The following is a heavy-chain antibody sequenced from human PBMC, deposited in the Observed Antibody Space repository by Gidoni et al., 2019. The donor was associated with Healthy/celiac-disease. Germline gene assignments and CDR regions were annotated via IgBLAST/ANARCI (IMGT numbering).Heavy chain of an antibody. Sequence: EVQLVESGGGLVKPGGSLRLSCAASGFTFSSYSMNWVRQAPGKGLEWVSSISSSSSYIYYADSVKGRFTISRDNAKNSLYLQMNSLRAEDTAVYYCARDSLWASQWLVGMSKYYYGMDVWGQGTTVTVSS. CDR2: ISSSSSYI. D-gene: IGHD6-19*01. V-gene: IGHV3-21*01. CDR1: GFTFSSYS. CDR3: ARDSLWASQWLVGMSKYYYGMDV. J-gene: IGHJ6*02.